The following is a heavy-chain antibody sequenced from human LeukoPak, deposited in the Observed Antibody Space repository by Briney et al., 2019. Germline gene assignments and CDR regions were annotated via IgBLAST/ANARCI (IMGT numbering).Heavy chain of an antibody. Sequence: PSETLSLTCTVSGGSISSYYWSWIRQPPGKGLEWIGYIYYSGSTNYNPSLKSRVTISVDTSKNQFSLKLSSVTAADTAVYYCARVTPNYSSGWSDAGPYYFDYWGQGTLVTVSS. CDR2: IYYSGST. CDR3: ARVTPNYSSGWSDAGPYYFDY. V-gene: IGHV4-59*01. J-gene: IGHJ4*02. CDR1: GGSISSYY. D-gene: IGHD6-19*01.